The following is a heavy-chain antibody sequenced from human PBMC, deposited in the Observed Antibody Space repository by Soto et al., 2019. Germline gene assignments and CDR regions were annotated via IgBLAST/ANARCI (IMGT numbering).Heavy chain of an antibody. Sequence: SGPTLVNPTESLTLTCTVSGISLNNEREGVSWIRQSPGKALEWLADIFSKDEKSYSTFLRNRLTISKDTSRGQVFLIMTNMDPVDTGTYFCSRAIFRLGYCGSTRCYELDYWGQGTTVTVSS. CDR1: GISLNNEREG. CDR2: IFSKDEK. D-gene: IGHD2-2*01. CDR3: SRAIFRLGYCGSTRCYELDY. J-gene: IGHJ4*02. V-gene: IGHV2-26*01.